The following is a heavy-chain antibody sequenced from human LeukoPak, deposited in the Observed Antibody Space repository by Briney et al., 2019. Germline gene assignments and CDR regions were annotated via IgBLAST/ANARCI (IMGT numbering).Heavy chain of an antibody. Sequence: GGSLRLSCAASGFTFSSYAMSWVRQVPGKGLEWVSAISGSGGSTYYADSVKGRFTISRDNSKNTLYLQMNSLRAEDTAVYYCAKGSRGYSGYDYRDYWGQGTLVTVSS. CDR1: GFTFSSYA. J-gene: IGHJ4*02. D-gene: IGHD5-12*01. CDR2: ISGSGGST. CDR3: AKGSRGYSGYDYRDY. V-gene: IGHV3-23*01.